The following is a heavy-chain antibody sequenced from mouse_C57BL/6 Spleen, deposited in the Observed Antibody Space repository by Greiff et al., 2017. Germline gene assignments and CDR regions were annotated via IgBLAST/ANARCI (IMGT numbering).Heavy chain of an antibody. D-gene: IGHD2-2*01. V-gene: IGHV1-59*01. CDR1: GYTFTSYW. CDR2: IDPSDSYT. CDR3: ARGLRGDYYAMDY. Sequence: QVQLQQPGAELVRPGTSVKLSCKASGYTFTSYWMHWVKQRPGQGLEWIGVIDPSDSYTNYNQKFKGKATLTVDTSSSTAYMQLSSLTSEDSAVYYCARGLRGDYYAMDYWGQGTSVTVSA. J-gene: IGHJ4*01.